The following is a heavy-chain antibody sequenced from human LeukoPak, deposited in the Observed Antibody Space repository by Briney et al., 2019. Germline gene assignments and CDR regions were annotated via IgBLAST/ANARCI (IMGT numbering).Heavy chain of an antibody. D-gene: IGHD3-10*01. Sequence: SETLSLTCTVSGGSVSNASYYWSWIRQPPGKGLDGIGYVYYTGSTHYSPSLKSRVTVSVDTSKNQFSLKLTSVTAADTAVYYCARVRYGSGSYYFDNWGQGTLVTVSS. CDR1: GGSVSNASYY. CDR3: ARVRYGSGSYYFDN. CDR2: VYYTGST. V-gene: IGHV4-61*01. J-gene: IGHJ4*02.